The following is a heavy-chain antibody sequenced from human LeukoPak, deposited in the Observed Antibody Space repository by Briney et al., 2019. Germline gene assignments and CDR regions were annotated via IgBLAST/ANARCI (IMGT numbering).Heavy chain of an antibody. D-gene: IGHD1-7*01. CDR2: INSDGSST. V-gene: IGHV3-74*01. J-gene: IGHJ5*02. CDR3: GGGNFWFDP. Sequence: PGGSLRLSCAASGFTFSSYWMHWVRQAPGKGLVWVSRINSDGSSTSYADPVKGRFTISRDNAKNTLYLQMNSLRAEDTAVYYCGGGNFWFDPWGQGTLVTVSS. CDR1: GFTFSSYW.